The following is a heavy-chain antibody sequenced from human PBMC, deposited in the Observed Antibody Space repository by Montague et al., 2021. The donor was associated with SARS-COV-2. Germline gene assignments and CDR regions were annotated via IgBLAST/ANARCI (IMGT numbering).Heavy chain of an antibody. Sequence: SETLSLTCTVSGGSISNYYWSWIRQPAGKGLEWIGYIYYSGSTSYNPSLTSRVTISVDTSKNQVSLKLTSVTAADTAVYYCARHVRVTTVTSNMYHYALDVWGQGTTVTVSS. CDR2: IYYSGST. CDR1: GGSISNYY. CDR3: ARHVRVTTVTSNMYHYALDV. D-gene: IGHD4-11*01. J-gene: IGHJ6*02. V-gene: IGHV4-59*08.